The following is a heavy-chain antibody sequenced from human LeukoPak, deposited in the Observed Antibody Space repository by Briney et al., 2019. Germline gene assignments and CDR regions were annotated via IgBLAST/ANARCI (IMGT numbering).Heavy chain of an antibody. CDR1: GYSFTSYW. CDR3: ASGYYDYVWGSYRPPGFDY. J-gene: IGHJ4*02. Sequence: ESLKISCKGSGYSFTSYWVGWARQMPGKGLECMGIIYPGDSDTRYSPSFQGQVTISADKSISTAYLQWSSLKASDTAMYYCASGYYDYVWGSYRPPGFDYWGQGTLVTVSS. CDR2: IYPGDSDT. V-gene: IGHV5-51*01. D-gene: IGHD3-16*02.